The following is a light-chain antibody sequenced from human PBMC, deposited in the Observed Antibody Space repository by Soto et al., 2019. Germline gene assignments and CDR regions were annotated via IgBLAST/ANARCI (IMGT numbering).Light chain of an antibody. CDR3: QQLKTYPLT. V-gene: IGKV1-9*01. J-gene: IGKJ3*01. Sequence: DIQLTQSPSFLSASVGDRVTITCRASQDISNFLGWYQQKPGKAPKLLIYAASTLQSGVPSRFSGSGSGTEFALTISSLQAEDFATYYCQQLKTYPLTFGPGTKVDIK. CDR2: AAS. CDR1: QDISNF.